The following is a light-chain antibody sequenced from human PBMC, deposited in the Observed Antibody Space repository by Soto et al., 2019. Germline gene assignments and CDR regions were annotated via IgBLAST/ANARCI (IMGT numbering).Light chain of an antibody. Sequence: EIVMTQSPATLSVFPGERATLSCRVSQSVSSNLAWYQQKPGQAPRLLIYGASTRATGIPARFSGSGSGTEFTLTISSLQSEDFAVYYCQQYNNWPPLTFGGGTKVEIK. J-gene: IGKJ4*01. CDR2: GAS. V-gene: IGKV3-15*01. CDR3: QQYNNWPPLT. CDR1: QSVSSN.